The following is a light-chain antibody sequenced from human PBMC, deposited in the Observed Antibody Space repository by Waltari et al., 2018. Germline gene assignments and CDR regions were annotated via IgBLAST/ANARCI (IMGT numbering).Light chain of an antibody. CDR3: QVWDSSSDVV. J-gene: IGLJ2*01. V-gene: IGLV3-21*04. CDR2: YDS. Sequence: SYVLTQPPSVSVAPGKTARITCGGNNIGSKSVHWYQQKPGQAPVLVIYYDSDGPAGIPERFSGSNSGNTATLTISRVEAGDEADYYCQVWDSSSDVVFGGGTKLTVL. CDR1: NIGSKS.